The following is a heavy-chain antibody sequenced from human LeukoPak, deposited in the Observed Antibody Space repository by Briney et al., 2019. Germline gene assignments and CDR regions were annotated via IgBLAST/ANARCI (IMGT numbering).Heavy chain of an antibody. CDR1: GGSISSYY. CDR3: ARGTEAFDI. V-gene: IGHV4-59*01. J-gene: IGHJ3*02. CDR2: IYYSGST. Sequence: SETLSPTCTVSGGSISSYYWSWIRQPPGKGLEWIGYIYYSGSTNYNPSLKSRVTISVDTSKNQFSLKLSSVTAADTAVYYCARGTEAFDIWGQGTMVTVSS. D-gene: IGHD1/OR15-1a*01.